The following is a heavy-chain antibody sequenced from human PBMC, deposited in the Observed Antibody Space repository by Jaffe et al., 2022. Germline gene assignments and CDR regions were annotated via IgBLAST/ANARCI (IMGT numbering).Heavy chain of an antibody. J-gene: IGHJ4*02. D-gene: IGHD6-19*01. CDR2: INSDGSST. Sequence: EVQLVESGGGLVQPGGSLRLSCAASGFTFSSYWMHWVRQAPGKGLVWVSRINSDGSSTSYADSVKGRFTISRDNAKNTLYLQMNSLRAEDTAVYYCAREGTRYSSGWYEPFDYWGQGTLVTVSS. V-gene: IGHV3-74*01. CDR3: AREGTRYSSGWYEPFDY. CDR1: GFTFSSYW.